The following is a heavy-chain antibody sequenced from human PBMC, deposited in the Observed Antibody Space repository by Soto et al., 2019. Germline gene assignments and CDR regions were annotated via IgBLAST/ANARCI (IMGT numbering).Heavy chain of an antibody. D-gene: IGHD3-10*01. V-gene: IGHV3-21*01. CDR2: ISSSGSYI. J-gene: IGHJ5*02. CDR3: ASTAFGESLNWFDP. CDR1: RFTFSSYS. Sequence: PGGSLRLSCAASRFTFSSYSMNWVRQAPGKGLEWVSSISSSGSYIYYADSVKGRFTISRDNAKNLLYLQMNSLRAEDTAVYYCASTAFGESLNWFDPWGQGTLVTVSS.